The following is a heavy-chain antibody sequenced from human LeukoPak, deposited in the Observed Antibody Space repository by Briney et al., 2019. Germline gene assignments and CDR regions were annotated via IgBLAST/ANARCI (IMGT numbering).Heavy chain of an antibody. CDR1: GYTFTSYG. CDR3: ARDGTYSSGWYQYYYDGMDV. Sequence: ASVKVSSTASGYTFTSYGISWVRQAPGQGLEWMGWISAYNGNTNYAQKLQGRVTITTDTSTSTAYMELRSLRSDDTAVYYCARDGTYSSGWYQYYYDGMDVWGQGTTVTVSS. CDR2: ISAYNGNT. D-gene: IGHD6-19*01. J-gene: IGHJ6*02. V-gene: IGHV1-18*01.